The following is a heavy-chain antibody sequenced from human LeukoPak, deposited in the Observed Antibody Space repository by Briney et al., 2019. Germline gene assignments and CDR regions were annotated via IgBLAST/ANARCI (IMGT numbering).Heavy chain of an antibody. CDR2: INPNSGGT. V-gene: IGHV1-2*02. J-gene: IGHJ3*02. D-gene: IGHD4-23*01. CDR1: GHTFTDYF. Sequence: ASVKVSCKASGHTFTDYFMHWVRQAPGQGLEWMGWINPNSGGTKYAQKFQGRVTMTRDTSISTAYMELSRLRSDDTAVYYCARTTVESGRYDAFDIWGQGTLVSVSS. CDR3: ARTTVESGRYDAFDI.